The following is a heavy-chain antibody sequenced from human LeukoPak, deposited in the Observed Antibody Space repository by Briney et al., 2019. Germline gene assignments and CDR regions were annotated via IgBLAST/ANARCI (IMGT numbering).Heavy chain of an antibody. CDR2: INPNTGDT. D-gene: IGHD3-10*01. J-gene: IGHJ4*02. Sequence: ASVKVSCKASGYTFTDYYMHWVRQAPGQGLEWMGWINPNTGDTNYAQKFQGRVTMTRDTSISTVYMELTSLRSDDTAVFYCARLGYFGSGRPYYFDFWGQGTLVTVSS. V-gene: IGHV1-2*02. CDR3: ARLGYFGSGRPYYFDF. CDR1: GYTFTDYY.